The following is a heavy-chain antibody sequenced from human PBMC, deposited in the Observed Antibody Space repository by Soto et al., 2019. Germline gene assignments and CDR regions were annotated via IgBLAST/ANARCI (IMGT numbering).Heavy chain of an antibody. V-gene: IGHV6-1*01. CDR2: TYYRSNWYT. Sequence: SQTLSLTCAVSGDSVSSTSTAWSWIRQSPSRGLEWLGRTYYRSNWYTDYAVSVKSRITISPDTSKNQFSLQLNSVTPEDTAVYYCARGSYYSGWVWGQGTLVTVSS. CDR1: GDSVSSTSTA. D-gene: IGHD6-19*01. J-gene: IGHJ4*02. CDR3: ARGSYYSGWV.